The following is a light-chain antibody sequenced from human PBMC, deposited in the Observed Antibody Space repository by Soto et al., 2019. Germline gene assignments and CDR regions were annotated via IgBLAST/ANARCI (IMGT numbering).Light chain of an antibody. CDR2: DVS. CDR3: SSCSSSSTGF. CDR1: STDVGGYNY. J-gene: IGLJ1*01. Sequence: QSALTQPASVSGSPGQSITISCTGTSTDVGGYNYVSWYQQYSGKAPKLIIYDVSVRPSGVSNRFSGSKSGNTASLTISGLQPEDETEYFCSSCSSSSTGFFGTGTKLTVL. V-gene: IGLV2-14*03.